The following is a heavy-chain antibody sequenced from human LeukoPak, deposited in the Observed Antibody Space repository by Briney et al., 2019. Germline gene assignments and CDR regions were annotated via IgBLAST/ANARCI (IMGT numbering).Heavy chain of an antibody. CDR1: GGSFSGYY. J-gene: IGHJ6*02. CDR2: INHSGST. D-gene: IGHD1-20*01. CDR3: ARDFRERRGITGPHGMDV. V-gene: IGHV4-34*01. Sequence: DPSETLSLTCAVYGGSFSGYYWSWIRQPPGKGLEWIGEINHSGSTNYNPSLKSRVTISVDTSKNQFSLELSSVTAADTAVYYCARDFRERRGITGPHGMDVWGQGTTVAVSS.